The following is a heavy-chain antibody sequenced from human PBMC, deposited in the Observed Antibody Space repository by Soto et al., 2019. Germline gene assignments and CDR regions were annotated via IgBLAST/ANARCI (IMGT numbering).Heavy chain of an antibody. D-gene: IGHD3-3*01. Sequence: PGGSLRLSCAASGFTFSSYSMNWVRQAPGKGLEWVSYISSSSSTIYYADSVKGRFTISRDNAKNSLYLQMNSLRAEDTAVYYCARVSAEVRSPYMDVWGKGTTVTVSS. CDR1: GFTFSSYS. CDR2: ISSSSSTI. J-gene: IGHJ6*03. CDR3: ARVSAEVRSPYMDV. V-gene: IGHV3-48*01.